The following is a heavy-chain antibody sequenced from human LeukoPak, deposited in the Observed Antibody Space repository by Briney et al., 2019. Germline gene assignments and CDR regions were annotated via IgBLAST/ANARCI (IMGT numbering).Heavy chain of an antibody. CDR1: GGSISSSSYY. D-gene: IGHD5-24*01. CDR3: ARDGYNQGTFDY. CDR2: IYYSGST. Sequence: PSETLSLTCTVSGGSISSSSYYWGWIRQPPGKGLEWIGSIYYSGSTYYNPSLKSRVTISVDTSKNQFSLKLSSVTAADTAVYYCARDGYNQGTFDYWGQGTLVTVSS. V-gene: IGHV4-39*07. J-gene: IGHJ4*02.